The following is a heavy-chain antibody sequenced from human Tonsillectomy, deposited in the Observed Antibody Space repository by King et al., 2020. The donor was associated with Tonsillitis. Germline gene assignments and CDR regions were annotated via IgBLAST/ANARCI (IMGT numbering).Heavy chain of an antibody. Sequence: VQLVESGAEVKKPGSSVKISCKASGGTFRSYAISWVRQAPGQGLEWMGGIIPLFDTTTYAQKFQGRVNMTADESTHTAYMELISLRTDSTAEYYCAGGGGLVDKVMVGWDHWGQGTLVTVSS. CDR1: GGTFRSYA. V-gene: IGHV1-69*01. CDR3: AGGGGLVDKVMVGWDH. CDR2: IIPLFDTT. D-gene: IGHD5-18*01. J-gene: IGHJ4*02.